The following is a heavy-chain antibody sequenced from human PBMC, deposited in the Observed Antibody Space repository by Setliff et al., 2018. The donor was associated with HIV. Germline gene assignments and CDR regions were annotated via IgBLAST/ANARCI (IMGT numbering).Heavy chain of an antibody. CDR2: ISYDGSRI. CDR3: ATARIPTGGTSTSFDY. V-gene: IGHV3-30*01. J-gene: IGHJ4*02. CDR1: GFTFRDFA. D-gene: IGHD1-1*01. Sequence: GSLRLSCVGSGFTFRDFAMHWVRQAPGKGLEWVSSISYDGSRIHYADSVKGRFSISRDNSKNTLSLQVNGLGPEDTAVYYCATARIPTGGTSTSFDYWGQGTLVTVSS.